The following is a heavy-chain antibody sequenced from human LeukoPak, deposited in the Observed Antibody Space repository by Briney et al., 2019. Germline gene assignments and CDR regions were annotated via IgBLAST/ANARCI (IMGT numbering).Heavy chain of an antibody. V-gene: IGHV3-30*18. J-gene: IGHJ4*02. CDR2: ISYDGSNK. Sequence: GGSLRLSCAASGFTSSSYGMHWVRQAPGKGLEWVAVISYDGSNKYYADSVKGRFTISRDNSKNTLYLQMNSLRAEDTAVYYCAKVLYYYDSSGPSYYFDYWGQGTLVTVSS. CDR1: GFTSSSYG. D-gene: IGHD3-22*01. CDR3: AKVLYYYDSSGPSYYFDY.